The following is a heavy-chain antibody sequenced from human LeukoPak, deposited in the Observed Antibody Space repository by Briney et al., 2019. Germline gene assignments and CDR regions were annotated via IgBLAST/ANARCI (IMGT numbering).Heavy chain of an antibody. V-gene: IGHV1-18*01. CDR1: GYTFTSYG. CDR2: ISAYNGNT. J-gene: IGHJ4*02. D-gene: IGHD2-2*02. Sequence: GASVKVSCKASGYTFTSYGISWVRQAPGQGLEWMGWISAYNGNTNYAQKLQGRVTMTTDTSTSTAYMELRSLRSDDTAAYYCARDYHIVVVPAAIWEVYSSGWYLDYWGQGTLVTVSS. CDR3: ARDYHIVVVPAAIWEVYSSGWYLDY.